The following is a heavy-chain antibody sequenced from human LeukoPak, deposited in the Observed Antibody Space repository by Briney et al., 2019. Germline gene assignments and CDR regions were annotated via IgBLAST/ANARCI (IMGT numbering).Heavy chain of an antibody. CDR2: ISGSGGST. J-gene: IGHJ3*02. CDR3: AKDRAFYYDSSGYYPDAFDI. Sequence: SGGSLRLSCVASGFTFSSYGMSWVRQAPGKGLEWVSAISGSGGSTYYADSVKGRFTISRDNSKNTLYLQMNSLRAEDTAVYYCAKDRAFYYDSSGYYPDAFDIWGQGTMVTVSS. CDR1: GFTFSSYG. V-gene: IGHV3-23*01. D-gene: IGHD3-22*01.